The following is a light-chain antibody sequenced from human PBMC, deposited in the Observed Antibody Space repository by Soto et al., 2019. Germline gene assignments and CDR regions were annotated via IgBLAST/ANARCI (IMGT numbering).Light chain of an antibody. CDR1: TLPRQY. V-gene: IGLV3-25*02. CDR2: KNS. Sequence: SYELTQPPSVSGSPGQTARITCSGDTLPRQYPYWYQQKPGQAPVLIINKNSERPSGIPERFSGSTSGTTVTLTISGVQAEDEADYYCQSADSSGPYVFGTGTKVTVL. CDR3: QSADSSGPYV. J-gene: IGLJ1*01.